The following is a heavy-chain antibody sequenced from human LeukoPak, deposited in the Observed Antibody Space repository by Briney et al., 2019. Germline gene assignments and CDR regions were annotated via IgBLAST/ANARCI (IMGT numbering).Heavy chain of an antibody. CDR2: ITGDGSDI. V-gene: IGHV3-74*01. D-gene: IGHD4-17*01. CDR1: GFTLNKYW. J-gene: IGHJ5*02. CDR3: ARDAYTTTSNWLDP. Sequence: GGSLRLSCEASGFTLNKYWMHWVRQAPGKGLVWCSRITGDGSDIAYADSVKGRFTVSRDDAKNTLFLQMTSLRVEDTAIYYCARDAYTTTSNWLDPWGQGTLVTVSS.